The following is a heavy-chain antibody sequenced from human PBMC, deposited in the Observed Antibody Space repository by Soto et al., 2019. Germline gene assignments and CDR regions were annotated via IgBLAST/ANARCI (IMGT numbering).Heavy chain of an antibody. Sequence: QLQLQESGPGLVKPSETLSLTCTVSGGSIASNFFYWGWIRRPPGKGLEWIGSIYRDGSTYYSPSLKSRVSISLDTSNSRFSLKLNSVTAADTAVYFCGKVLIGATRHTDVDSWGQGTLVTVSS. D-gene: IGHD2-15*01. V-gene: IGHV4-39*02. CDR3: GKVLIGATRHTDVDS. CDR2: IYRDGST. J-gene: IGHJ4*02. CDR1: GGSIASNFFY.